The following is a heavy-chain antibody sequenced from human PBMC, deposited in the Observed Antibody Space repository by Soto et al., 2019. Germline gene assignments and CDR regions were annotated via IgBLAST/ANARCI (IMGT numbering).Heavy chain of an antibody. CDR2: MNPNSGNT. J-gene: IGHJ4*02. CDR3: ASSSITMVRGFDY. Sequence: ASVKVSCKASGYTFTSYVINWLRQATGQGLEWMGWMNPNSGNTGYAQKFQGRVTMTRNTSISTAYMELSSLRSEDTAVYYCASSSITMVRGFDYWGQGTLVTVSS. CDR1: GYTFTSYV. V-gene: IGHV1-8*01. D-gene: IGHD3-10*01.